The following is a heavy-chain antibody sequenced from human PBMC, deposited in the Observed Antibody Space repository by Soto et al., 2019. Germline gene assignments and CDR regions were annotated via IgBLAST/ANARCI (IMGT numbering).Heavy chain of an antibody. J-gene: IGHJ1*01. D-gene: IGHD4-17*01. CDR3: AKSGGFGSGPYGDYAEYFQH. CDR1: GFTFSSYA. V-gene: IGHV3-23*01. Sequence: GGSLRLSCAASGFTFSSYAMSWVRQAPGKGLEWVSAISGSGGSTYYADSVKGRFTISRDNSKNTLYLQMNSLRAEDTAVYYCAKSGGFGSGPYGDYAEYFQHWGQGTLVTVSS. CDR2: ISGSGGST.